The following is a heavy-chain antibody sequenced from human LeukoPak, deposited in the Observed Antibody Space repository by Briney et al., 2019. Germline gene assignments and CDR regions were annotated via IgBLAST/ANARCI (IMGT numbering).Heavy chain of an antibody. CDR2: INHSGST. V-gene: IGHV4-34*01. J-gene: IGHJ6*02. D-gene: IGHD5-18*01. CDR1: GGSFSGYY. CDR3: AEGGYSYGPRGYYYYGMDV. Sequence: KPSETLSLTCAVYGGSFSGYYWSWIRQPPGKGLEWIGEINHSGSTNYNPSLKSRVTISVDTSKNQFSLKLSSVTAADTAVYYCAEGGYSYGPRGYYYYGMDVWGQGTTVTVSS.